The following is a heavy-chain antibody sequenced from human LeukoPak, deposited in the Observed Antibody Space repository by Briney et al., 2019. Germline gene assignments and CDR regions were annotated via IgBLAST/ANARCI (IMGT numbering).Heavy chain of an antibody. V-gene: IGHV3-49*04. CDR3: TRAQNVGVLDI. CDR1: GFTFSSYS. CDR2: IRSKAYGGTI. Sequence: GGSLRLSCAASGFTFSSYSMNWVRQAPGKGLEWVGFIRSKAYGGTIEYAASAKGRFIISRDDSKSIAYLQMNSLKTEDTAVYYCTRAQNVGVLDIWGQGTMVTVSS. D-gene: IGHD1-26*01. J-gene: IGHJ3*02.